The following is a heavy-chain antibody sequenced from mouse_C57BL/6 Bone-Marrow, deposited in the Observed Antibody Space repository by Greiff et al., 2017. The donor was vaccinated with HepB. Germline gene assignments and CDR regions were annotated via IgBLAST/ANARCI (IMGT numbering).Heavy chain of an antibody. CDR3: ARPTVVAPYAMDY. Sequence: LVAPSQSLSITCTVSGFSLTSYGVHWVRQPPGKGLEWLVVIWSDGSTTYNSALKSRLSISKDNSKSQVFLKMNSLQTDDTAMYYCARPTVVAPYAMDYWGQGTSVTVSS. CDR1: GFSLTSYG. D-gene: IGHD1-1*01. J-gene: IGHJ4*01. V-gene: IGHV2-6-2*01. CDR2: IWSDGST.